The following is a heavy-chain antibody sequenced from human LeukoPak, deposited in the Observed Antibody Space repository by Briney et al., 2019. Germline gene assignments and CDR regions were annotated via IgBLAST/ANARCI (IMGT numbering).Heavy chain of an antibody. CDR3: ARDLRYFDWLLVPNYYYYGMDV. D-gene: IGHD3-9*01. J-gene: IGHJ6*02. Sequence: GASVKVSCKASGCTFTGYYMHWVRQAPGQGLEWMGWINPNSGGTNYAQKFQGRVTMTRDTSISTAYMELSRLRSDDTAVYYCARDLRYFDWLLVPNYYYYGMDVWGQGTTVTVSS. CDR1: GCTFTGYY. CDR2: INPNSGGT. V-gene: IGHV1-2*02.